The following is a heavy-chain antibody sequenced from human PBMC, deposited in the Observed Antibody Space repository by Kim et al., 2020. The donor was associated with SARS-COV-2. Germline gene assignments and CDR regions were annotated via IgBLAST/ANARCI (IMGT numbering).Heavy chain of an antibody. Sequence: TAYADSVKGRFNVSRDDAKNTLYLQMSTLRVEDTAVYYCARGGKGFFDYWGQGTLATVSP. CDR3: ARGGKGFFDY. D-gene: IGHD3-16*01. J-gene: IGHJ4*02. V-gene: IGHV3-74*01. CDR2: T.